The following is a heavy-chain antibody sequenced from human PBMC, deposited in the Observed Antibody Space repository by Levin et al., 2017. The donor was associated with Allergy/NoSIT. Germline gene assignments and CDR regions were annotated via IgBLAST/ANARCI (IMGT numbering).Heavy chain of an antibody. CDR3: ARALGEWELPRFDY. CDR1: GYTFTSYG. D-gene: IGHD1-26*01. J-gene: IGHJ4*02. V-gene: IGHV1-18*01. Sequence: GESLKISCKASGYTFTSYGISWVRQAPGQGLEWMGWISAYNGNTNYAQKLQGRVTMTTDTSTSTAYMELRSLRSDDTAVYYCARALGEWELPRFDYWGQGTLVTVSS. CDR2: ISAYNGNT.